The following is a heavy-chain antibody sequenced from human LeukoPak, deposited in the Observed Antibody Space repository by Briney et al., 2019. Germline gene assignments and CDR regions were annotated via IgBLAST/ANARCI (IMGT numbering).Heavy chain of an antibody. D-gene: IGHD3-3*02. CDR2: IGTAGDT. CDR3: AREAFRGLDP. V-gene: IGHV3-13*01. J-gene: IGHJ5*02. Sequence: GGSLRPSCAASGFTFSSYDMHWVRQATGKGLEWVSAIGTAGDTYYPGSVKGRFTISRENAKNSLYLQMNCLRAGDTAVYYCAREAFRGLDPWGQGTLVTVSS. CDR1: GFTFSSYD.